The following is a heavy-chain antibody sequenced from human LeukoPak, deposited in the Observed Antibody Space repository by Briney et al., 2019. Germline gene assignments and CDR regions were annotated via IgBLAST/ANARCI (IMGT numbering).Heavy chain of an antibody. CDR2: ISGSGGST. J-gene: IGHJ4*02. V-gene: IGHV3-23*01. Sequence: GGSLRLSCVASGFTFSTYGMSWVRQAPGKGLEWVSAISGSGGSTYYADSVKGRFTISRDNSKNTAYLQMNSLKTEDTAVYYCTSRNYWGQGTLVTVSS. D-gene: IGHD1-14*01. CDR1: GFTFSTYG. CDR3: TSRNY.